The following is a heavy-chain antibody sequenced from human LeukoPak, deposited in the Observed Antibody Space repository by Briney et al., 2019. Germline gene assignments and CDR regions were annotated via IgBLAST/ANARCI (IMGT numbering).Heavy chain of an antibody. CDR1: GYTFTGYY. V-gene: IGHV1-18*04. CDR2: ISAYNGNT. J-gene: IGHJ4*02. Sequence: ASVKVSCKASGYTFTGYYMHWVRQAPGQGLEWMGWISAYNGNTNYAQKLQGRVTMTTDTSTSTAYMELRSLRSDDTAVYYCARDYDYVWGSYRYILPLDYWGQGTLVTVSS. D-gene: IGHD3-16*02. CDR3: ARDYDYVWGSYRYILPLDY.